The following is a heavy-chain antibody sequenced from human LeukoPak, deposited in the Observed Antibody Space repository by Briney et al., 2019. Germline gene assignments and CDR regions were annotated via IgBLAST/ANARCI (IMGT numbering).Heavy chain of an antibody. Sequence: PSETLSLTCTVSRYYISSGYFWAWIRQTPGTGLQWIGSIDHIGHTYYNPSLKSRVTISVDTSKNSFSLKLTSVTAADTATYYCARELDDCSSTTCYLRWLDPWGQGTLVTVSS. CDR3: ARELDDCSSTTCYLRWLDP. CDR1: RYYISSGYF. V-gene: IGHV4-38-2*02. CDR2: IDHIGHT. J-gene: IGHJ5*02. D-gene: IGHD2-2*01.